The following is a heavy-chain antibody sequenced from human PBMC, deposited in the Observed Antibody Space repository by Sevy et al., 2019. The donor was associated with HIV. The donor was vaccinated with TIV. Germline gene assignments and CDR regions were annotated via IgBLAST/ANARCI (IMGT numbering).Heavy chain of an antibody. V-gene: IGHV1-18*01. D-gene: IGHD3-10*01. Sequence: ASVKVSCKASGYTFSSNGIAWVRQAPGQRLQWMGWIDVYNGNSKYAQNLQDRLTMTTDTSTSTAYMELKSLRSDDTAVYYCARVPTYYFGSGTYFDYWGHGTLVTVSS. J-gene: IGHJ4*01. CDR3: ARVPTYYFGSGTYFDY. CDR2: IDVYNGNS. CDR1: GYTFSSNG.